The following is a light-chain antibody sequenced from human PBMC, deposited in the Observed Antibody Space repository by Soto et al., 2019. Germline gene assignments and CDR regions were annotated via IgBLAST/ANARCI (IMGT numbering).Light chain of an antibody. CDR2: DVY. CDR1: SSDVGAYDY. V-gene: IGLV2-11*01. Sequence: QSVLTQPPSASGSPGQSVTISCTGTSSDVGAYDYISWYQQHPGKAPKLIIYDVYKRSSGVPDRFSGSKSGNTASLTISGLQAEDEADYYCCSYAGSSTSVIFGGATKLTVL. CDR3: CSYAGSSTSVI. J-gene: IGLJ2*01.